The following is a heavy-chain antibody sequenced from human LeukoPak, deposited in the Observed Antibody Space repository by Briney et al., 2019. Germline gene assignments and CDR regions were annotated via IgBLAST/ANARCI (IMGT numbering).Heavy chain of an antibody. D-gene: IGHD3-3*01. CDR2: INHSGST. CDR1: GGSFSGYY. V-gene: IGHV4-34*01. J-gene: IGHJ6*02. CDR3: ARFRVRITIFGVPDGMDV. Sequence: SETLSLTCAVYGGSFSGYYWSWTRQPPGKGLEWIGEINHSGSTNYNPSLKSRVTISVDTSKNQFSLKLSSVTAADTAVYYCARFRVRITIFGVPDGMDVWGQGTTVTVSS.